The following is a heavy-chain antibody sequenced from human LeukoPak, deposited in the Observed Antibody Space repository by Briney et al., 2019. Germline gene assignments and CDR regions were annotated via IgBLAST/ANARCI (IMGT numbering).Heavy chain of an antibody. Sequence: PGGSLRLSCAASGFTFSSYSMNWVRQAPGKGLEWVSSISGSGGSTYYADSVKGRFTISRDNSKNTLYLQMNSLRAEDTAVYYCAKDAVTGTYYDFWSGYAQVKNYYWGQGTLVTVSS. CDR3: AKDAVTGTYYDFWSGYAQVKNYY. V-gene: IGHV3-23*01. CDR1: GFTFSSYS. CDR2: ISGSGGST. D-gene: IGHD3-3*01. J-gene: IGHJ4*02.